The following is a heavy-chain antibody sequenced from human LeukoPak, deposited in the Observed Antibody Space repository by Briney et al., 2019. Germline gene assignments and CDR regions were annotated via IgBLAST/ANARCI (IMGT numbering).Heavy chain of an antibody. D-gene: IGHD1-26*01. Sequence: GGSLRLSCAASGFTFSSYDMHWVRQAPGKGLEWVSAIGTAGDTYYPGSVKGRFTISRENAKNSLYLQMNSLRAGDTAVYYCARESGGYGFDYWGQGTLVTVSS. V-gene: IGHV3-13*01. CDR1: GFTFSSYD. CDR2: IGTAGDT. CDR3: ARESGGYGFDY. J-gene: IGHJ4*02.